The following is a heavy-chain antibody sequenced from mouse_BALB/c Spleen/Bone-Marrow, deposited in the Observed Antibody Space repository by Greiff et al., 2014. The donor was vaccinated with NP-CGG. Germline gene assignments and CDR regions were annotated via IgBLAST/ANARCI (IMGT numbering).Heavy chain of an antibody. D-gene: IGHD1-1*01. CDR2: IDPANGNT. CDR1: GFNIKDTY. CDR3: ANYYYGSSLFAY. Sequence: EVQVVESGAELVKPGASVKLSCTASGFNIKDTYMHWVKQRPEQGLEWIGRIDPANGNTKYDQKFQGKATITADTSSNTAYLQLSSLASEDAAVYYCANYYYGSSLFAYWGQGTLVTVSA. V-gene: IGHV14-3*02. J-gene: IGHJ3*01.